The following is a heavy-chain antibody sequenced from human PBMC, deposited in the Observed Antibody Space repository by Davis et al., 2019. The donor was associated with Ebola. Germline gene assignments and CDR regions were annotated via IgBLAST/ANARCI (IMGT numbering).Heavy chain of an antibody. CDR1: GFTVSSNY. V-gene: IGHV3-66*02. J-gene: IGHJ4*02. D-gene: IGHD5-24*01. Sequence: GESLKISCAASGFTVSSNYMSWVRQAPGKGLEWVSVIYSGGSTYYADSVKGRFTISRDNSKNTLYLQMNSLRAEDTAVYYCAKEMGMMYFDYWGQGTLVTVSS. CDR3: AKEMGMMYFDY. CDR2: IYSGGST.